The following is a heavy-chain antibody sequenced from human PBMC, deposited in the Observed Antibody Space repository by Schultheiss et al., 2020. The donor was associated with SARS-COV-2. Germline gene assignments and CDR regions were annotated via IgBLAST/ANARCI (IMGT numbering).Heavy chain of an antibody. V-gene: IGHV3-33*06. Sequence: GESLKISCAASGFTFINHGFHWVRQAPGKGLEWLSVIWHDGSKESYADSVKGRFTISRDNSKNTLYLQMDSLRAEDTAIYYCAKARSGWAREGFDYWGQGTLVTVSS. J-gene: IGHJ4*02. CDR2: IWHDGSKE. CDR1: GFTFINHG. D-gene: IGHD6-19*01. CDR3: AKARSGWAREGFDY.